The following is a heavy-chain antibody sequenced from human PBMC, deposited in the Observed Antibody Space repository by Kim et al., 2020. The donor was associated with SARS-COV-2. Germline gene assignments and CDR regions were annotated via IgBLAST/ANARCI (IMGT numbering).Heavy chain of an antibody. D-gene: IGHD1-26*01. J-gene: IGHJ4*02. V-gene: IGHV4-34*01. CDR3: ARGGRD. CDR1: GGSFSGYY. Sequence: SETLSLTCAVYGGSFSGYYWSWIRQPPGKGLEWIGEINHSGSTNYNPSLKSRVTISVDTSKNQFSLKLSSVTAADTAVYYCARGGRDWGQGTLVTVSS. CDR2: INHSGST.